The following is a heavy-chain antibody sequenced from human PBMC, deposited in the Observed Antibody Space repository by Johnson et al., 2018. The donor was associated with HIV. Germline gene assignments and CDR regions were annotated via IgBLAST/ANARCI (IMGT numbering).Heavy chain of an antibody. Sequence: VQLVESGGGLVQPGGSLRLSCAASGFTFSSYAMSWVRQAPGKGLEWVSAISGSGGSTYYADSVKGRFTISSDNSKNTLYLQMNSLRAGDTAVYYCARAIFNYDSSGYPASDAFDIWGQGTMVTVSS. CDR2: ISGSGGST. CDR3: ARAIFNYDSSGYPASDAFDI. J-gene: IGHJ3*02. D-gene: IGHD3-22*01. CDR1: GFTFSSYA. V-gene: IGHV3-23*04.